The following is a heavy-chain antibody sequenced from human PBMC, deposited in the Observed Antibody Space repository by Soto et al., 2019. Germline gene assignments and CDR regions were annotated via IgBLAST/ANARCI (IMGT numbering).Heavy chain of an antibody. CDR1: GFTVSSNY. Sequence: GGSLRLSCAASGFTVSSNYMSWVRQAPGKGLEWVSVIYSGGSTYYADSVKGRFTISRHNSKNTLYLQMNSLRAEDTAVYYCARSSVDSGYDNDQPRINYYYYYMDVWGKGTTVTVSS. D-gene: IGHD5-12*01. CDR3: ARSSVDSGYDNDQPRINYYYYYMDV. J-gene: IGHJ6*03. CDR2: IYSGGST. V-gene: IGHV3-53*04.